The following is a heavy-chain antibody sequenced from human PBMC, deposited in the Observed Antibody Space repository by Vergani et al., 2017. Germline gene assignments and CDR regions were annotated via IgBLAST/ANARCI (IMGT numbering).Heavy chain of an antibody. J-gene: IGHJ3*02. V-gene: IGHV3-11*01. Sequence: QVQLVESGGGLVKPGGSLRLSCAASGFTFSDYYMSWIRQAPGKGLEWVSYISSSGSTIYYADSVKGRFTISRDNAKNSLYLQMNSLRAEDTAVYYCAGDSLPYYDILTGYFDAFDIWGQGTMVTVSS. D-gene: IGHD3-9*01. CDR1: GFTFSDYY. CDR2: ISSSGSTI. CDR3: AGDSLPYYDILTGYFDAFDI.